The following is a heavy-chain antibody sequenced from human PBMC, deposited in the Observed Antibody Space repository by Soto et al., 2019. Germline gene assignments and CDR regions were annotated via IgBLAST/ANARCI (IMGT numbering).Heavy chain of an antibody. Sequence: QVQLQESGPGLVKPSGTLSLTCAVSGASISNDNWWSWVRQPPGMGLEWVGEVYHSGSTNYNPSLKGRVTISVDKSKNQFSLKLTSVTAADTAVFYCARDLPGGYTPFFDYWGQGALVTVSS. D-gene: IGHD2-2*02. J-gene: IGHJ4*02. CDR3: ARDLPGGYTPFFDY. CDR2: VYHSGST. CDR1: GASISNDNW. V-gene: IGHV4-4*02.